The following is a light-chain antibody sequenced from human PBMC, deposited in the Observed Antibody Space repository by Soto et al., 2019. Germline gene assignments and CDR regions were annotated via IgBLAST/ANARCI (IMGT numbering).Light chain of an antibody. Sequence: SYELTQPPSVSVAPGQTARITCGGSNIGRKSVHWYQQKPGQAPVVVVYDDRDRPSGIPERFSGSNSGNTATLTISRVEAGDEADYYCCSYAGSYTYVFGTGTKLTVL. CDR2: DDR. CDR3: CSYAGSYTYV. CDR1: NIGRKS. J-gene: IGLJ1*01. V-gene: IGLV3-21*02.